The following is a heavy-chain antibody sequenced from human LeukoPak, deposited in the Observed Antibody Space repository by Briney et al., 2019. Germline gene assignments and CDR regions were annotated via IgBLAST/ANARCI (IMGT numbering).Heavy chain of an antibody. Sequence: SETLSLTCTVSGVSMSAYQWSWVRQSPEKGLEWIGCINTKGETSYNPSLKSRVTTSVDTSKSQFSLRLTSVTAADTAVYYCATSNDAKVAPFDHWGQGAPVTVSS. D-gene: IGHD2-8*01. CDR2: INTKGET. J-gene: IGHJ4*02. CDR1: GVSMSAYQ. CDR3: ATSNDAKVAPFDH. V-gene: IGHV4-4*09.